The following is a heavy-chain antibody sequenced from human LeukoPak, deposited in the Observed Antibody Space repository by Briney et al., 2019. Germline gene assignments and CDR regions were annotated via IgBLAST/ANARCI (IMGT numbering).Heavy chain of an antibody. Sequence: PSETLSLTCTVSGVSITSGNYYWDWIRQPPGKGLEWIGSMYYTGNTYYNPSLKSRVTLSLDTSKNHFSLRLSSLTAADTAVYYCATQRLATVAPFDNWGKGTLVTVSS. V-gene: IGHV4-39*01. CDR2: MYYTGNT. CDR3: ATQRLATVAPFDN. CDR1: GVSITSGNYY. J-gene: IGHJ4*02. D-gene: IGHD4-23*01.